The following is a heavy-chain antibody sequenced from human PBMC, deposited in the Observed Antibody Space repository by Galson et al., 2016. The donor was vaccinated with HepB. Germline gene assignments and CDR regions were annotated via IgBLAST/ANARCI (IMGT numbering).Heavy chain of an antibody. V-gene: IGHV3-48*02. Sequence: SLRLSCAASGFNFNFNTYSMNWVRQAPGKGLEWISYISRSSSSIYYADSVKGRFTTFRDNAKNSLYLQRSSLRDEDTAVYYCARDLGQQQRQYYYYQYTMDVWGQGTTVTVSS. CDR2: ISRSSSSI. CDR1: GFNFNFNTYS. CDR3: ARDLGQQQRQYYYYQYTMDV. D-gene: IGHD6-13*01. J-gene: IGHJ6*02.